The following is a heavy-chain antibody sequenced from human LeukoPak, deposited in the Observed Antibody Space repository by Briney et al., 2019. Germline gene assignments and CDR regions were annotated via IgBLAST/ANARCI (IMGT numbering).Heavy chain of an antibody. V-gene: IGHV1-18*01. CDR2: ISAYNGNT. CDR3: ARWSDCSSTSCYLDY. CDR1: GYTFNSYG. Sequence: ASVKVSCKASGYTFNSYGISWVRQAPGQGLKWMGWISAYNGNTNYAQKLQGRVTMTTDTSTSTAYMELRSLRSDDTAVYYCARWSDCSSTSCYLDYWGQGTLVTVSS. J-gene: IGHJ4*02. D-gene: IGHD2-2*01.